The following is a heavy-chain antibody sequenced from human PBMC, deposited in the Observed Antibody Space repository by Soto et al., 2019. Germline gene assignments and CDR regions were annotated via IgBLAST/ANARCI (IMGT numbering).Heavy chain of an antibody. CDR2: SYHSGST. J-gene: IGHJ6*02. CDR1: GGSISSSNW. D-gene: IGHD2-15*01. Sequence: PAETLSLTCAVSGGSISSSNWWSWVRQPPGKGLEGMGESYHSGSTNYHPSLKSRVTISVDKYKNQFSLKLSSVTAADTAVYYCARSPVVVVAATHYYYYGMDVWGQGTTVTVSS. CDR3: ARSPVVVVAATHYYYYGMDV. V-gene: IGHV4-4*02.